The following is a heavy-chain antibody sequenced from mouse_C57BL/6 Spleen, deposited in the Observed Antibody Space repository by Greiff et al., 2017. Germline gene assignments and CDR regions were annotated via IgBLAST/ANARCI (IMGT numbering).Heavy chain of an antibody. CDR1: GYTFTSYW. CDR3: AREITTVVSDAIDY. J-gene: IGHJ4*01. Sequence: QVQLQQPGTELVKPGASVKLSCKASGYTFTSYWMHWVKQRPGQGLEWIGNINPCNGGTNYNEKFKSKATLTVDKSSNTAYMQLSSLTAEDSAVYYCAREITTVVSDAIDYWGQGTTVTVSS. V-gene: IGHV1-53*01. D-gene: IGHD1-1*01. CDR2: INPCNGGT.